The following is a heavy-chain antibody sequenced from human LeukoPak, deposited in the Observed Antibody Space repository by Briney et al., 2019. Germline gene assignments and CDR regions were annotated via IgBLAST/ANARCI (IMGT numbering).Heavy chain of an antibody. J-gene: IGHJ3*02. V-gene: IGHV1-69*13. CDR1: GGTFSSYA. D-gene: IGHD3-22*01. CDR2: IIPIFGTA. Sequence: SVKVSCKASGGTFSSYAISWVRQAPGQGLEWMGGIIPIFGTANYAQKFQGRVTITADESTSTAYMELWSLRADDTAVYYCARDLHSSGYYRSDAFDIWGQGTMVTVSS. CDR3: ARDLHSSGYYRSDAFDI.